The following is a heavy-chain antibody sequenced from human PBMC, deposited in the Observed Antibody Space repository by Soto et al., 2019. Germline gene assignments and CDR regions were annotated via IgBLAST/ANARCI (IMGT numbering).Heavy chain of an antibody. CDR3: AREDLEMRWFDP. Sequence: SETLSLTCAVYGGSFSGYYWSWIRQPPGKGREWIGEINHSGSTNYNPSLKSRVTISVDTSKNQFSLKLSSVTAADTAVYYCAREDLEMRWFDPWGQGTLVTVSS. D-gene: IGHD1-1*01. J-gene: IGHJ5*02. V-gene: IGHV4-34*01. CDR2: INHSGST. CDR1: GGSFSGYY.